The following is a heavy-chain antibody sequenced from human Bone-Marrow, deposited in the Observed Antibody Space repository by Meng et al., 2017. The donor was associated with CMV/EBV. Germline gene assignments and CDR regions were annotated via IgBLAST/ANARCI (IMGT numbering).Heavy chain of an antibody. CDR1: GGSISSTSYY. J-gene: IGHJ6*02. V-gene: IGHV4-39*07. CDR2: IYYSGST. CDR3: AREWGAARAPLRYYYYYGMDV. Sequence: GSLRLSCTVSGGSISSTSYYWGWIRQPPGKGLEWIGSIYYSGSTYYNPSLKSRVTISVDTSKNQFSLKLSSVTAADTAVYYCAREWGAARAPLRYYYYYGMDVWGQGTTVTVS. D-gene: IGHD6-6*01.